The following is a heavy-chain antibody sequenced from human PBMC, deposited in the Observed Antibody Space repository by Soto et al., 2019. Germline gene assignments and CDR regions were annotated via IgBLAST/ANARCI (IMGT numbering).Heavy chain of an antibody. CDR2: ISPDGSEE. CDR3: TRDLIHDTGP. Sequence: EVQLVESGGGLVQPGGSLRLSCAASGFTFSGYWMTWVRQAPGKGLEGVANISPDGSEEYYVDSVKGRFTISRDNAKNSVYLQMNCLRGEDTAVYYCTRDLIHDTGPWGHGTQVTVSS. V-gene: IGHV3-7*04. D-gene: IGHD2-8*02. J-gene: IGHJ1*01. CDR1: GFTFSGYW.